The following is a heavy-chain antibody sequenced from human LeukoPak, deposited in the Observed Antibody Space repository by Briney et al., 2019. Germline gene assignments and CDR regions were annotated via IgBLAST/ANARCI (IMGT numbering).Heavy chain of an antibody. CDR3: AREPRPRGGWFVSD. D-gene: IGHD6-19*01. Sequence: ASVKVSCKASGYRFTDYYIHWVRQAPGQGLEWMGWINPNSRGTRHAQKFQGRVTMTRDTSITTAYMEVSRLRSDDTAVYYCAREPRPRGGWFVSDWGQGTLVTVSS. J-gene: IGHJ4*02. CDR2: INPNSRGT. V-gene: IGHV1-2*02. CDR1: GYRFTDYY.